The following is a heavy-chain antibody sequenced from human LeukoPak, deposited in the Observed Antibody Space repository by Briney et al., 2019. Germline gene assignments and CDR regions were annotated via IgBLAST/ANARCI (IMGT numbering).Heavy chain of an antibody. CDR3: ARLRWQLVGPYFDY. D-gene: IGHD1-26*01. CDR2: IYSSGNT. Sequence: SETLSLTCSFSGDSISTYYWSWIRQSPGKGLEWIGHIYSSGNTDYNSSLKSRVTISVATSKSQFSLRLSSVTATDTAVYYCARLRWQLVGPYFDYWGQGILVTVSS. CDR1: GDSISTYY. V-gene: IGHV4-59*01. J-gene: IGHJ4*02.